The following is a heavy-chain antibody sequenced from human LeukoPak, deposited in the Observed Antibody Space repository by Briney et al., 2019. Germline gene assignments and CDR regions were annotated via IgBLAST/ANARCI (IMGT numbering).Heavy chain of an antibody. CDR2: FDPEDGET. CDR1: GYTLTELS. J-gene: IGHJ4*02. D-gene: IGHD4-17*01. Sequence: ASVKVSCKVSGYTLTELSMHWVRQAPGKGLEWMGGFDPEDGETIYAQKFQGRVTMTTDTSTSTAYMELRSLRSVDTAVYYCARDQRDDYGDHAFDYWGQGTLVTVSS. CDR3: ARDQRDDYGDHAFDY. V-gene: IGHV1-24*01.